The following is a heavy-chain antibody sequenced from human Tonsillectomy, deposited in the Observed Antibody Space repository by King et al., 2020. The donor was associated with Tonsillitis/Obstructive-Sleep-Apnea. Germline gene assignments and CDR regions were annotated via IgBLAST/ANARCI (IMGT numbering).Heavy chain of an antibody. Sequence: QLVQSGAEVKKPGSSVKVSCKASGGTFSSYAISWVRQAPGQGLEWMGRIIPIFGIVNYAQKFQGRVTLTADKSTSTAYMELSSLRSEDTAVYYCARDPLSGSYYDSLNYFDYWGQGTLVTVSS. CDR1: GGTFSSYA. J-gene: IGHJ4*02. CDR2: IIPIFGIV. CDR3: ARDPLSGSYYDSLNYFDY. V-gene: IGHV1-69*09. D-gene: IGHD1-26*01.